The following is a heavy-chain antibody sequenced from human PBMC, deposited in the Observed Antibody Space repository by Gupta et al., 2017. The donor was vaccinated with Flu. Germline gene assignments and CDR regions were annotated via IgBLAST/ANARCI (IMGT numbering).Heavy chain of an antibody. CDR2: ISDDGWST. CDR1: GFTFSTYV. Sequence: VQLLESGRGLVQPGGSCRLSCAASGFTFSTYVMSRVRQVPGWGLAWVSTISDDGWSTYYPDSVRGRFTISRDNSKNRLYLLMNTLGVEDTAVYYCAKGFEGGEFDFWGQGTLVTVSS. V-gene: IGHV3-23*01. D-gene: IGHD3-10*01. CDR3: AKGFEGGEFDF. J-gene: IGHJ4*02.